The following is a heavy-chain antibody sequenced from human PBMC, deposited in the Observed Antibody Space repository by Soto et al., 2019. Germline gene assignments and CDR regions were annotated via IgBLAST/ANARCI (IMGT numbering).Heavy chain of an antibody. D-gene: IGHD3-22*01. Sequence: GESLKISCKGSGYSFTSYCIGWVRQMPGKGLEWMGIIYPGDSDTRYSPSFQGQVTISADKSISTAYLQWSSLKASDTAMYYCARHGGYYDSSGYLSPFDPWGQGTLVTVSP. CDR3: ARHGGYYDSSGYLSPFDP. CDR1: GYSFTSYC. CDR2: IYPGDSDT. V-gene: IGHV5-51*01. J-gene: IGHJ5*02.